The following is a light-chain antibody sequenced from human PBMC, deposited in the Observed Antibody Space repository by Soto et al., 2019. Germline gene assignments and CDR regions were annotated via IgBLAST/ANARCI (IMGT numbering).Light chain of an antibody. CDR2: KAS. J-gene: IGKJ1*01. V-gene: IGKV1-5*03. CDR1: QSIDNW. CDR3: QQYDNYSWT. Sequence: DIQMTQSPSTLSTSVGDRVTITCRASQSIDNWLAWYQHKPGKAPDLLIYKASTLESGVPSRFSGSGSGTEFTLTISSLQPDDFATYYCQQYDNYSWTFGQGTTVEIK.